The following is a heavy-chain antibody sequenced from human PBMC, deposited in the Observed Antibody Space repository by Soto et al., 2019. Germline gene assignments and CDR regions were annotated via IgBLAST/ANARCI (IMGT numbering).Heavy chain of an antibody. CDR2: ISDDGKKE. D-gene: IGHD6-13*01. J-gene: IGHJ4*02. Sequence: PGGSLRLSCAASGFTFSACAMHWVRQGPGKGLEWVAVISDDGKKEYYADSVKGRFTVSRDNSKNTVYMQMNSLRHEDTAMYYCAKVKTGVAATGTLHLLDYWGQGTLVTVSS. V-gene: IGHV3-30*18. CDR1: GFTFSACA. CDR3: AKVKTGVAATGTLHLLDY.